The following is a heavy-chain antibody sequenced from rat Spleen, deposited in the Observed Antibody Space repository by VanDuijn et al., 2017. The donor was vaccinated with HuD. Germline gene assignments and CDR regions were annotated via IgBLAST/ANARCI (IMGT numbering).Heavy chain of an antibody. J-gene: IGHJ2*01. CDR1: GFTFSDYA. CDR2: IFYDDGST. D-gene: IGHD1-1*01. V-gene: IGHV5-17*01. CDR3: TTPYYSGDFDC. Sequence: EVQLVESGGGLVQPGRSLKLSCAASGFTFSDYAMAWVRQAPKKGLEWVATIFYDDGSTYYRDSVKGRFTISRDNAKSTLYLQIDSLRSEDTATYYCTTPYYSGDFDCWGQGVIVTVSS.